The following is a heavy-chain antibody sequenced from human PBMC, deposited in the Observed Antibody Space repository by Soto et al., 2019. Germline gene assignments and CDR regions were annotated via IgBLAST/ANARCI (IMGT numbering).Heavy chain of an antibody. J-gene: IGHJ3*02. Sequence: SETLSLTCTVSGGSISSGGYYWSWIRQHPGKCLEWIGYIYYSGSTYYNPSLKSRVTISVDTSKNQFSLKLSSVTAADTAVYYCARDRATMVRGVIKGDAFDIWGQGTMVTV. CDR2: IYYSGST. V-gene: IGHV4-31*03. CDR1: GGSISSGGYY. CDR3: ARDRATMVRGVIKGDAFDI. D-gene: IGHD3-10*01.